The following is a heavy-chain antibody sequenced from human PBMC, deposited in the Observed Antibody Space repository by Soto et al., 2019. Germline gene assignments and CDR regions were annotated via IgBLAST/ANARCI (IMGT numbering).Heavy chain of an antibody. CDR3: AKVKKLGPHNYYYYYGMDV. Sequence: GGSLRLSCAASGFTFSSYAMSWVRQAPGKGLEWVSAISGSGGSTYYADSVKGRFTISRDNSKNTLYLQMNSLRAEDTAVYYCAKVKKLGPHNYYYYYGMDVWGQGTTVTVSS. J-gene: IGHJ6*02. D-gene: IGHD6-6*01. CDR2: ISGSGGST. CDR1: GFTFSSYA. V-gene: IGHV3-23*01.